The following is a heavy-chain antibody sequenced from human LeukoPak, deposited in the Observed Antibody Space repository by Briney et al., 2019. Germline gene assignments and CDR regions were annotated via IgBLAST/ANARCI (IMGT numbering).Heavy chain of an antibody. CDR2: INWNGGST. J-gene: IGHJ6*03. CDR3: AKCSSPGYYDYVWGSYHMDV. Sequence: GGSLRLSCAASGFTFSSYSMNWVRQAPGKGLEWVSGINWNGGSTGYADSVKGRFTISRDNSKNSLYLQMNSLRTEDTALYYCAKCSSPGYYDYVWGSYHMDVWGKGTTVTVSS. D-gene: IGHD3-16*01. V-gene: IGHV3-20*04. CDR1: GFTFSSYS.